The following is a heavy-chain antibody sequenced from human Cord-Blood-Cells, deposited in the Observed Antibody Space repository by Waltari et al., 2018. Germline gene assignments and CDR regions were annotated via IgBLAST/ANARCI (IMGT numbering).Heavy chain of an antibody. Sequence: QVQLQESGSGLVKPSETLSLTCPVSGYPFSSVYSWGWIRQPPGKGLEWIGSIYHSGSTYYNPSLKSRVTISVDTSKNQFSLKLSSVTAADTAVYYCARGFRKTGEERYFDLWGRGTLVTVSS. D-gene: IGHD7-27*01. J-gene: IGHJ2*01. CDR3: ARGFRKTGEERYFDL. CDR1: GYPFSSVYS. CDR2: IYHSGST. V-gene: IGHV4-38-2*02.